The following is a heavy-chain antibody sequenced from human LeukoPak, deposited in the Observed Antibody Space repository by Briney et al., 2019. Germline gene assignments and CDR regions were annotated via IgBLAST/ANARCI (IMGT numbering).Heavy chain of an antibody. CDR3: ASGQTGDPIDAFDI. CDR2: INGGNGNT. J-gene: IGHJ3*02. V-gene: IGHV1-3*01. CDR1: GYTFSSYA. D-gene: IGHD7-27*01. Sequence: GASVKVSCKASGYTFSSYAIYWVRQAPGQRLEWMGWINGGNGNTKYSQKFQGRVTITRDTSASTAYMELSSLRSEDTAVYYCASGQTGDPIDAFDIWGQGTMVTVSS.